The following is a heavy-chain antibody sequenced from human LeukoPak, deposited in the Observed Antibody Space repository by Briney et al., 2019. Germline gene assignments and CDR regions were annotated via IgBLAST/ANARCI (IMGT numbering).Heavy chain of an antibody. V-gene: IGHV1-2*02. CDR1: GYTFTGYY. D-gene: IGHD5-18*01. J-gene: IGHJ4*02. CDR2: INPNSGGT. CDR3: ARATGYSYGSPFDY. Sequence: ASVKVSCKASGYTFTGYYMHWVRRAPGQGLEWMGWINPNSGGTNYAEKFQGRVTMTRDTSISTAYMELSRLRCDDTAVYYCARATGYSYGSPFDYWGQGTLVTVSS.